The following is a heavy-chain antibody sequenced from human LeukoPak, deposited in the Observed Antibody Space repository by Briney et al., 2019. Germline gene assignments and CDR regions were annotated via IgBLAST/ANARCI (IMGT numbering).Heavy chain of an antibody. CDR3: ARGGSAAGMDY. D-gene: IGHD6-13*01. J-gene: IGHJ4*02. CDR2: IYYSGST. V-gene: IGHV4-59*01. Sequence: SETLSLTCTVSGGSISSYYWSWIRQPPGKGLEWIGYIYYSGSTNYNPSLKSRVTISVDTSKNQFPLKLSSVTAADTAVYYCARGGSAAGMDYWGQGTLVTVSS. CDR1: GGSISSYY.